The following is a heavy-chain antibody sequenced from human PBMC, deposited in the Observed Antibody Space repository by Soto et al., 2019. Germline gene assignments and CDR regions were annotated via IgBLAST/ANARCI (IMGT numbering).Heavy chain of an antibody. V-gene: IGHV3-33*08. D-gene: IGHD3-3*01. CDR2: IWYDGSNK. CDR1: GLSFSEYG. Sequence: GGSLRLSCAASGLSFSEYGLHWVRQAPGKGLEWVAVIWYDGSNKYYADSVKGRFTISRDNSKNTLYLQMNSLRAEDTAVYYCARGPTDFWSGYYTPNPLTLGYWGQGTLVTVSS. CDR3: ARGPTDFWSGYYTPNPLTLGY. J-gene: IGHJ4*02.